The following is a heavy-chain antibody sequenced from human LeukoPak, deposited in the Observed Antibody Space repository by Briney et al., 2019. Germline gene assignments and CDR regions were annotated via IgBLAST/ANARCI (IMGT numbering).Heavy chain of an antibody. CDR3: ARGSPSRYCSGGSCYSYAFDI. CDR2: INHSGST. J-gene: IGHJ3*02. V-gene: IGHV4-34*01. D-gene: IGHD2-15*01. CDR1: GGSFSGYY. Sequence: SETLSLTCAVYGGSFSGYYWSWIRQPPGKGLEWIVEINHSGSTNYNPSLKSRVTISVEQCKTQFYLMLRSVPAADTAVYYCARGSPSRYCSGGSCYSYAFDIWGQGTMVTVSS.